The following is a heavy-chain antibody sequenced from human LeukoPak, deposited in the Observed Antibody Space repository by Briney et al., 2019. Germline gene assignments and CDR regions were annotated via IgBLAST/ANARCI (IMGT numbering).Heavy chain of an antibody. CDR1: GFTFSTYS. Sequence: GGSLRLSCAASGFTFSTYSMNWVRQAPGKGLEWVSYISTSSTTIYYADSVKGRYTISRDNAKNSLYLQRNSLRAEDTALYYCARFGRGGWNYDYYYYYMDVWGKGTTVTVSS. J-gene: IGHJ6*03. D-gene: IGHD1-7*01. CDR2: ISTSSTTI. CDR3: ARFGRGGWNYDYYYYYMDV. V-gene: IGHV3-48*01.